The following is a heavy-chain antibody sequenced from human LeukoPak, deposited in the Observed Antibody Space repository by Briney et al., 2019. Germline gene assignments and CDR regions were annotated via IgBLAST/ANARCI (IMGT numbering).Heavy chain of an antibody. CDR3: ARLVAVTGTVDWFDH. CDR2: IYYKGIT. J-gene: IGHJ5*02. Sequence: PSETLSLTCVVSGGSLSGCHWSWIRQVPGKGLEWIGYIYYKGITNYNPSLKSRVTISLDTSKSQFSLKLSSVIAADTAVYYCARLVAVTGTVDWFDHWGQGTVVTVSS. CDR1: GGSLSGCH. V-gene: IGHV4-59*08. D-gene: IGHD2-21*02.